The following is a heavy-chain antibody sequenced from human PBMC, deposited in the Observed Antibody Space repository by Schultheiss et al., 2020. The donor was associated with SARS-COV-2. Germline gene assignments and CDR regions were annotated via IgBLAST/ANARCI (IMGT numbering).Heavy chain of an antibody. V-gene: IGHV3-21*01. D-gene: IGHD6-6*01. CDR3: AREYSSWGYYYYYGMDV. Sequence: GGSLRLSCAASGFTFSNAWMNWVRQAPGKGLEWVSSISSSSSYIYYADSVKGRFTISRDNAKNTLYLQMNSLRAEDTAVYYCAREYSSWGYYYYYGMDVWGQGTTVTVSS. CDR1: GFTFSNAW. CDR2: ISSSSSYI. J-gene: IGHJ6*02.